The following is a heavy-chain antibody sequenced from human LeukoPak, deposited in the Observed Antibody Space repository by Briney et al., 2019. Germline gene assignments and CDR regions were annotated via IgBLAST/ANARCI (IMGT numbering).Heavy chain of an antibody. CDR1: GFAFSNHA. Sequence: GGSLRLSCEASGFAFSNHAMTWVRQAPGEGLQWVSTISDTGKTTFYRDSVRGRFTISRDISNNTLYLQMGGLRADDTAVYYCARGGAYDYGVLDAWGQGTLVTVSS. CDR3: ARGGAYDYGVLDA. CDR2: ISDTGKTT. V-gene: IGHV3-23*01. J-gene: IGHJ5*02. D-gene: IGHD4/OR15-4a*01.